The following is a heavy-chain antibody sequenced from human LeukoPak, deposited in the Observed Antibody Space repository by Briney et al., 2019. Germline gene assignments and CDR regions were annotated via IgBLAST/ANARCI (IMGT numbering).Heavy chain of an antibody. CDR1: GYTFSSYD. V-gene: IGHV1-8*01. CDR2: MNPNIGNT. D-gene: IGHD3-10*01. CDR3: AKLAYGSGSYSPNWFDP. Sequence: ASVKVSCKASGYTFSSYDINWVRQATGQGLEWMGWMNPNIGNTGYAQKFQGRVTMTRNTSINTAYMELSSLRSDDTAVYYCAKLAYGSGSYSPNWFDPWGQGTLVIVSS. J-gene: IGHJ5*02.